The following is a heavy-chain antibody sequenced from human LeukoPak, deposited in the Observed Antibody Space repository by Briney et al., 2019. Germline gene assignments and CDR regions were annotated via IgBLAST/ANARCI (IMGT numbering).Heavy chain of an antibody. CDR2: IYYSGST. D-gene: IGHD3-22*01. CDR3: ARAYDSSGYYPNWFDP. Sequence: SETLSLTCTVSGGSISSYYWSCIRQPPGKGLEWIGYIYYSGSTNYNPSLKSRVTISVDTSKNQFSLKLSSVTAADTAVYYCARAYDSSGYYPNWFDPWGQGTLVTVSS. CDR1: GGSISSYY. V-gene: IGHV4-59*01. J-gene: IGHJ5*02.